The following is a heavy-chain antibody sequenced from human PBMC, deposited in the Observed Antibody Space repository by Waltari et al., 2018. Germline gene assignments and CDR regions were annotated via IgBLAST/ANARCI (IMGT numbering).Heavy chain of an antibody. V-gene: IGHV4-59*11. CDR3: AGGGIFGVSYYGMDV. CDR2: IYYSGST. CDR1: GGSISSHY. D-gene: IGHD3-3*01. Sequence: QVQLQESGPGLVKPSETLSLTCTVSGGSISSHYWSWIRQPPGKGLEWIGYIYYSGSTNYNPSLKSRVTISVDTSKNQFSLKLSSVTAADTAVYYWAGGGIFGVSYYGMDVWGQGTTVTVSS. J-gene: IGHJ6*02.